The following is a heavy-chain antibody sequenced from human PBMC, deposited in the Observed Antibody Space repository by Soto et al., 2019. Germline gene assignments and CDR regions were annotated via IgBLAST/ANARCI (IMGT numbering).Heavy chain of an antibody. V-gene: IGHV3-30*03. J-gene: IGHJ4*02. CDR2: ISYDGSNK. Sequence: GGSLRLSCAASGFTFSSYGMHWVRQAPGKGLEWVAVISYDGSNKYYADSVKGRFTISRDNSKNTLYLQMNSLRAEDTAVYYCADGGYDYWGQGTLVTVSS. CDR3: ADGGYDY. CDR1: GFTFSSYG. D-gene: IGHD5-12*01.